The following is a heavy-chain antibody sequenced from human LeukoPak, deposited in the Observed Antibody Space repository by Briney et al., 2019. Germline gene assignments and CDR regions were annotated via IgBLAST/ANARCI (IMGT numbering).Heavy chain of an antibody. J-gene: IGHJ4*02. V-gene: IGHV5-51*01. CDR2: IYPHDSRT. CDR3: ARHAPSDY. CDR1: GSTFSSYW. Sequence: GGSLQISCQGSGSTFSSYWITWVRQRPGKGLEWMGVIYPHDSRTTYSPSFQGQVTISVDKSKNIAYLEWSGLQASDTAVYWCARHAPSDYWGQGTLVIVSS.